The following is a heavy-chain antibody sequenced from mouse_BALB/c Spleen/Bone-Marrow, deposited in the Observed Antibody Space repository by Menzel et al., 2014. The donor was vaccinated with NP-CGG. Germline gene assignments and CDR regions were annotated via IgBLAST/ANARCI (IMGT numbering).Heavy chain of an antibody. D-gene: IGHD4-1*01. CDR1: GFTFSDYY. Sequence: EVQLVESGGGLVQPGGSLKLPCATSGFTFSDYYMYWVRQTPEKRLEWVAYITKGGGSTYYPDIVKGRFTISRDNAKNTLYLQMSRLKSKDTAMYYCARQLAYAMDYWGQGTSVTVSS. J-gene: IGHJ4*01. CDR2: ITKGGGST. CDR3: ARQLAYAMDY. V-gene: IGHV5-12*02.